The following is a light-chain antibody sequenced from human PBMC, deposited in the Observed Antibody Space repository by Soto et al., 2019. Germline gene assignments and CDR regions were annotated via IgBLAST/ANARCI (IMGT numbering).Light chain of an antibody. Sequence: QSVLTQPASVSGSPGQSITISCTGTSSDVGGYNYVSWYQHHPGKAPKLLIYDVNSRPSGVSDRFSGSKSGNTASLTISGLQADDEADYYCSSYTSSSTEVFGTASKSPS. J-gene: IGLJ1*01. V-gene: IGLV2-14*03. CDR3: SSYTSSSTEV. CDR2: DVN. CDR1: SSDVGGYNY.